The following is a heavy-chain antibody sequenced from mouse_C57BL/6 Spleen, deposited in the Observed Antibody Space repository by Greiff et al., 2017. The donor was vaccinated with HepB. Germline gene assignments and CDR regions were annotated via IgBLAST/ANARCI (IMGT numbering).Heavy chain of an antibody. D-gene: IGHD1-1*01. CDR3: ARPFITTVVGDYAMDY. V-gene: IGHV7-3*01. Sequence: EVQGVESGGGLVQPGGSLSLSCAASGFTFTDYYMSWVRQPPGKALEWLGFIRNKANGYTTEYSASVKGRFTISRDNSQSILYLQMNALRAEDSATYYCARPFITTVVGDYAMDYWGQGTSVTVSS. CDR1: GFTFTDYY. J-gene: IGHJ4*01. CDR2: IRNKANGYTT.